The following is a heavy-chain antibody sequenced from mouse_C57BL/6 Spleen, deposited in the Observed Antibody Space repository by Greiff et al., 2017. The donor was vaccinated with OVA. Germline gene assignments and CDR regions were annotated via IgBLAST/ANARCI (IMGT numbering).Heavy chain of an antibody. Sequence: VQLQQPGTELVKPGASVKLSCKASGYTFTSYWMHWVKQRPGQGLEWIGNINPSNGGTNYNEKFKSKATLTVDKSSSTAYMQLSSLTSEDSAVYYCARSIYYYGSSYGKNAMDYWGQGTSVTVSS. D-gene: IGHD1-1*01. V-gene: IGHV1-53*01. CDR2: INPSNGGT. CDR3: ARSIYYYGSSYGKNAMDY. J-gene: IGHJ4*01. CDR1: GYTFTSYW.